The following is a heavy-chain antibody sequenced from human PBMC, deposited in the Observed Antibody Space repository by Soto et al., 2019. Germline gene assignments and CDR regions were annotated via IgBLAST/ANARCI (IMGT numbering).Heavy chain of an antibody. CDR1: GYTFTSYY. Sequence: QVQLVQSGAEVKKPGASVKVSCKASGYTFTSYYMHWVRQAPGQGVEWMGIINPSDGSTDYAQKFQGRVTMTRDTSTNTVYMELSSLRSEDTAVYYCARDRDGGYYFDYWGQGTLVTVSS. CDR2: INPSDGST. D-gene: IGHD4-17*01. CDR3: ARDRDGGYYFDY. V-gene: IGHV1-46*01. J-gene: IGHJ4*02.